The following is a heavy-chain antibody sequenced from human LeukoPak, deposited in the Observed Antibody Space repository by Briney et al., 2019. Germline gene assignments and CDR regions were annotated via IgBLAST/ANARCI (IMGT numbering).Heavy chain of an antibody. D-gene: IGHD2-8*02. CDR1: GGSMSDYY. CDR2: IYSTGST. J-gene: IGHJ5*02. CDR3: ARDELVGDWFDP. Sequence: WETLSLTCTVSGGSMSDYYWSWIRQPPGKGLEWIGYIYSTGSTNYNPSLKSRVTISLDTSKNQFSLKLSSVTAADTAVYYCARDELVGDWFDPWGQGTLVTVSS. V-gene: IGHV4-59*12.